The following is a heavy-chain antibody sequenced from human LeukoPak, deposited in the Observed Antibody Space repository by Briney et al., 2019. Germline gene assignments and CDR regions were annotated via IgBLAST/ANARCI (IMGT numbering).Heavy chain of an antibody. CDR3: AKSGYSYGLGVWFDP. D-gene: IGHD5-18*01. V-gene: IGHV3-23*01. Sequence: GGSLRLSCAASGFTFSSYAMSWVRQAPGKGLEWVSAISGSGGSTYYADSVKGRFTISRDNSKNTLYLQMNSLRAADTAVYYCAKSGYSYGLGVWFDPWGQGTLVTVSS. J-gene: IGHJ5*02. CDR2: ISGSGGST. CDR1: GFTFSSYA.